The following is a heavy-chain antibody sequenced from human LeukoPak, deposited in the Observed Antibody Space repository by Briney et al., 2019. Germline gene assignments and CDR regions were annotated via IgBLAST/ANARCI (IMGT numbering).Heavy chain of an antibody. CDR1: GFTFSSHA. CDR2: ITPHGDNT. D-gene: IGHD3-10*01. Sequence: GGSLRLSCVASGFTFSSHAMTWVRQAPGKGLEWVSSITPHGDNTYYADSVKGRFTISRDDSQNTVFLQMNSLRAEDTAVYYCAKRPTYGSGSYSYYFDYWGQGTLVTVSS. CDR3: AKRPTYGSGSYSYYFDY. V-gene: IGHV3-23*01. J-gene: IGHJ4*02.